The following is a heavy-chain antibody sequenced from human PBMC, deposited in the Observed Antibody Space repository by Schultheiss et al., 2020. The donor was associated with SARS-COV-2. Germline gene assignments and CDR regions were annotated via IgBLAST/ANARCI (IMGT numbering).Heavy chain of an antibody. Sequence: GGSLRLSCAASGFTFSSYAMSWVRQAPGKGLEWVSAISGSGGSTYYADSVKGRFTISRDNSKNTLYLQMNSLRAEDTAVYYCAREPYSSNWVYYYGMDVWGQGTTVTVSS. V-gene: IGHV3-23*01. CDR2: ISGSGGST. CDR1: GFTFSSYA. D-gene: IGHD6-13*01. J-gene: IGHJ6*02. CDR3: AREPYSSNWVYYYGMDV.